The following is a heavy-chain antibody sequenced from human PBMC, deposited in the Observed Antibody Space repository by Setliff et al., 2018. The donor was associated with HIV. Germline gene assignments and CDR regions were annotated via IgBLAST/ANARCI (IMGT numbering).Heavy chain of an antibody. D-gene: IGHD3-9*01. CDR1: GGSFSGYY. J-gene: IGHJ6*02. CDR3: ARTVLLRYFDWLSFYYYGMDV. Sequence: SSETLSLTCAVYGGSFSGYYWSWIRQPPGKGLEWIGEINHSGSTNYNPSLTSRVTISVDTSKNQFSLKLSSVTAADTAVYYCARTVLLRYFDWLSFYYYGMDVWGQGTTVTVSS. V-gene: IGHV4-34*01. CDR2: INHSGST.